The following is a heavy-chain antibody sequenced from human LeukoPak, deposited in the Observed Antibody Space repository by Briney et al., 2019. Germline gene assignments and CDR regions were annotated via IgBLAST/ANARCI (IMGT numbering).Heavy chain of an antibody. D-gene: IGHD6-13*01. CDR2: ISPDGSDT. Sequence: GESLKISRKGSGYSFTNYWIGWVRQMPGKGLEWMGIISPDGSDTRYSPSFQGQVTISADKPITTAYLQWSSLKASDTAMYYCARLTSSWSFDYWGQGTLVTVSS. J-gene: IGHJ4*02. CDR3: ARLTSSWSFDY. CDR1: GYSFTNYW. V-gene: IGHV5-51*01.